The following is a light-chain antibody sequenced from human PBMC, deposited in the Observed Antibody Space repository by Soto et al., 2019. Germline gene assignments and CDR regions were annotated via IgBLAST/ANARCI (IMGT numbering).Light chain of an antibody. CDR2: ATS. CDR3: QQRSSWPFT. CDR1: QNINSY. J-gene: IGKJ3*01. V-gene: IGKV3-11*01. Sequence: EVVLTQSPGTLSLSPGERATLSCRASQNINSYLAWYQQKPGQAPRLLIYATSNRATGIPARFSGSGSGTDFTLSISSLEPEDCAVYYCQQRSSWPFTFGPGTKVDNK.